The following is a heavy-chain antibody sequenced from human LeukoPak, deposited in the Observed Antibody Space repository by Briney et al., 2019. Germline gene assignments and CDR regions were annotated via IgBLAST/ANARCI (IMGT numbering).Heavy chain of an antibody. CDR3: ARDPANWMYSSSSHY. V-gene: IGHV3-7*01. CDR2: IKQDGSER. Sequence: GGSLRLSCAASGFTFSSYWMSWVRQAPGKGLEWVANIKQDGSERYYVDSVKGRFTISRDNAKNSLYLQMNSLRAEDTAVYYCARDPANWMYSSSSHYWGQGTLVTVSS. J-gene: IGHJ4*02. D-gene: IGHD6-6*01. CDR1: GFTFSSYW.